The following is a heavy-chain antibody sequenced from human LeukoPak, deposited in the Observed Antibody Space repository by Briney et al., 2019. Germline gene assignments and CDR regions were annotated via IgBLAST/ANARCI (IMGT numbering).Heavy chain of an antibody. Sequence: ASVKVSCKVSGYTLTELSMHWVRQAPGKGLEWMGGFDPEDGETIYAQKFQGRVTMTEDTSTDTAYMELRSLRSDDTAVYYCAREYGTLYCSSTSCYPTTYYYYYGMDVWGQGTTVTVSS. J-gene: IGHJ6*02. D-gene: IGHD2-2*01. CDR2: FDPEDGET. V-gene: IGHV1-24*01. CDR1: GYTLTELS. CDR3: AREYGTLYCSSTSCYPTTYYYYYGMDV.